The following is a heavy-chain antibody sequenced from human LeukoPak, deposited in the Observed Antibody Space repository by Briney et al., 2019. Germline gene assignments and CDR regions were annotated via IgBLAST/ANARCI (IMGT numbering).Heavy chain of an antibody. D-gene: IGHD3-10*01. CDR1: GFTFSGFA. J-gene: IGHJ4*02. CDR3: AKVPRYGSGSTGDY. CDR2: ISGSGSST. Sequence: PGGSLRLSCAASGFTFSGFAMHWVRQAPGKGLEWVSAISGSGSSTYYADSVKGRFTISRDSSKNTLYLQMNSLRAEDTAVYYCAKVPRYGSGSTGDYWGQGTLVTVSS. V-gene: IGHV3-23*01.